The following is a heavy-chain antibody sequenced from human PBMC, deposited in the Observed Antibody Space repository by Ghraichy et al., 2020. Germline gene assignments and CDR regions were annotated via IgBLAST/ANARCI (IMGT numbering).Heavy chain of an antibody. CDR1: GGSISSGGYY. D-gene: IGHD1-26*01. V-gene: IGHV4-31*03. Sequence: SETLSLTCTVSGGSISSGGYYWSWIRRHPGKGLEWIGYIYYSGSTYYNPSLKSRVTISVDTSKNQFSLKLSSVTAADTAVYYCARDRGSGSYHAFDIWGQGTMVTVSS. J-gene: IGHJ3*02. CDR2: IYYSGST. CDR3: ARDRGSGSYHAFDI.